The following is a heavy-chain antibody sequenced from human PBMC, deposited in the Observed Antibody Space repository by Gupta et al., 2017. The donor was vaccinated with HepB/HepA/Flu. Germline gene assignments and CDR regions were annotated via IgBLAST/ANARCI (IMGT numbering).Heavy chain of an antibody. CDR2: ISYDGSNK. CDR3: AKDQGWLRFDYYYYMDV. D-gene: IGHD5-12*01. J-gene: IGHJ6*03. CDR1: GFTFSSYG. Sequence: QVQLVESGGGVVQPGRSLRLSCAASGFTFSSYGMHWVRQAPGKGLEWVAVISYDGSNKYYADSVKGRFTISRDNSKNTLYLQMNSLRAEDTAVYYCAKDQGWLRFDYYYYMDVWGKGTTVTVSS. V-gene: IGHV3-30*18.